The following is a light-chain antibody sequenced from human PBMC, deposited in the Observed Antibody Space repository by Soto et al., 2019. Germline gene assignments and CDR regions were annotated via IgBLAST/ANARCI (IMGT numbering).Light chain of an antibody. J-gene: IGKJ3*01. CDR2: GAS. CDR3: QLYGLSTRFT. CDR1: QSVSSTY. Sequence: EIVLTQSPGTLSLSPGERATLACRASQSVSSTYLAWYQQKPGQAPRLLIYGASSRAAGIPDRFSGSGSGTDVTLTIIRLEPEDFAVYYCQLYGLSTRFTFGPGTKVDI. V-gene: IGKV3-20*01.